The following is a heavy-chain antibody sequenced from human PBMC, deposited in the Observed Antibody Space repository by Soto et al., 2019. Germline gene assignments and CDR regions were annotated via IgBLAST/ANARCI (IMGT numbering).Heavy chain of an antibody. CDR3: ARGLVGRGQFYYGMDV. V-gene: IGHV3-33*01. CDR2: IWYDGSNK. Sequence: GESLKISCAASGFTFSSYGMHWVRQAPGKGLEWVAVIWYDGSNKYYADSVKGRFTISRDNSKTTLYLQMNSLRDEDTAVYSCARGLVGRGQFYYGMDVWGRGTTVTVSS. D-gene: IGHD3-9*01. J-gene: IGHJ6*02. CDR1: GFTFSSYG.